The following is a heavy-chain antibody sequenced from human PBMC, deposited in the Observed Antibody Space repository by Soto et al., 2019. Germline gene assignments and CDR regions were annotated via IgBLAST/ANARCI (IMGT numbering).Heavy chain of an antibody. CDR2: ISGSGGST. Sequence: GGSLRLSCAASGFTFSSYAMSWVRQAPGKGLEWVSAISGSGGSTYYADSVKGRFTISRDNSKNTLYLQMNSLRAEDTAVYYCAKEGSAYYDFWSGSNWFDPWGQGTPVTVSS. J-gene: IGHJ5*02. CDR1: GFTFSSYA. D-gene: IGHD3-3*01. CDR3: AKEGSAYYDFWSGSNWFDP. V-gene: IGHV3-23*01.